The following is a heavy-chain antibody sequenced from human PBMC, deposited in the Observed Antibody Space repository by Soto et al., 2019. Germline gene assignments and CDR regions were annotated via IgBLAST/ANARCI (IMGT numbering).Heavy chain of an antibody. D-gene: IGHD5-12*01. Sequence: SETLSLTCAVYGGSFSGYYWRWIRQPPGKGLEWIGEINHSGSTNYNPSLKSRVTISVDTYKNQFSLKLSSVTAADTAVYYCARGDPKRWLQAYYFDYWGQGTLVTVSS. CDR3: ARGDPKRWLQAYYFDY. CDR1: GGSFSGYY. J-gene: IGHJ4*02. V-gene: IGHV4-34*01. CDR2: INHSGST.